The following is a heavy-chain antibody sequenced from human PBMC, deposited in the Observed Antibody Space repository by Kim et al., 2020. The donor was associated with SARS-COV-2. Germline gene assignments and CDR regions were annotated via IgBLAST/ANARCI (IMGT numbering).Heavy chain of an antibody. J-gene: IGHJ6*02. CDR1: GFTFSTYG. CDR3: AKAQRIQLFSENYGMDV. V-gene: IGHV3-30*18. CDR2: ISYDGSNK. Sequence: GGSLRLSCAASGFTFSTYGMHWVRQAPGKGLEWVAVISYDGSNKYYADSVKGRFTISRDNSKNTLYLQMNSLRAEDTAVYYCAKAQRIQLFSENYGMDVWGQGTTVTVSS. D-gene: IGHD5-18*01.